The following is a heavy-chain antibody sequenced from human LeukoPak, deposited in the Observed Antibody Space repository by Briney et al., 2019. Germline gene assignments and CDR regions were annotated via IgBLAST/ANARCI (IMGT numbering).Heavy chain of an antibody. CDR2: ISSAGGT. CDR1: GFSVSSNY. CDR3: AKGYTDFDF. Sequence: GGSLRLSCAASGFSVSSNYMSWVRQAPGKGLEWVSTISSAGGTYYVDSVKGRFTVSRDNSKNTLYIQMNSLRAEDTAVYYCAKGYTDFDFWGQGTLVTVSS. J-gene: IGHJ4*02. V-gene: IGHV3-66*01. D-gene: IGHD1-14*01.